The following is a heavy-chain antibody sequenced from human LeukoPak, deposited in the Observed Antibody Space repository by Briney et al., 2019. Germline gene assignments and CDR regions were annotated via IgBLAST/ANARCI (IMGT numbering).Heavy chain of an antibody. CDR1: GYTFTSYG. CDR3: ARSRTVAGTTSFDY. J-gene: IGHJ4*02. D-gene: IGHD6-19*01. CDR2: IIPILGIA. V-gene: IGHV1-69*04. Sequence: SVKVSCKASGYTFTSYGISWVRQAPGQGLEWMGRIIPILGIANYAQKFQGRVTITADKSTSTAYMELSSLRSEDTAVYYCARSRTVAGTTSFDYWGQGTLVTVSS.